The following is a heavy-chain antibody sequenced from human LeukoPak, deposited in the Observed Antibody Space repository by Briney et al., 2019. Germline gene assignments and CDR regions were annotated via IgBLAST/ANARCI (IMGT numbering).Heavy chain of an antibody. J-gene: IGHJ4*02. V-gene: IGHV3-64*01. Sequence: HTGGSLRLSCAASGFTFSSYAMHWVRQAPGKGLEYVSAISSNGGSTYYANSVKGRFTISRDNSKNTLYLQMGSLRAEDMAVYYCAGDAVAGTFLYDYWGQGTLVTVSS. D-gene: IGHD6-19*01. CDR1: GFTFSSYA. CDR2: ISSNGGST. CDR3: AGDAVAGTFLYDY.